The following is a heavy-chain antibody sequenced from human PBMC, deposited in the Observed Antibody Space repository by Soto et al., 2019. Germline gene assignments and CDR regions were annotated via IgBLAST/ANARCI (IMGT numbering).Heavy chain of an antibody. D-gene: IGHD4-17*01. J-gene: IGHJ6*02. CDR2: IRSKAYGGTT. Sequence: EVQLLESGGGLVKPGRTLRLSCTASGFTFGDYTMAWFHQAPGGGLEWVSFIRSKAYGGTTEYAASVKGRFTISRDDSKSIAYLQMNRLQSEDTAVYYCARDVASYDYGDFYGMDVWGQGTTVTVSS. CDR1: GFTFGDYT. V-gene: IGHV3-49*05. CDR3: ARDVASYDYGDFYGMDV.